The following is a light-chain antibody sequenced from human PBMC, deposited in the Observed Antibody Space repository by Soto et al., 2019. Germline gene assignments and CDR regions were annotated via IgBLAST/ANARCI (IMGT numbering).Light chain of an antibody. J-gene: IGKJ2*01. CDR3: QQRSNWPRT. CDR1: QSVSSY. CDR2: DAS. Sequence: EIVLTQSPATLSLSPGERATLSCRASQSVSSYLAWYQQKPGQAPRLLIYDASNRATGIPARFSGSGSGTDFTLTISSLAPEDFAVYYWQQRSNWPRTFGQGTKLEIK. V-gene: IGKV3-11*01.